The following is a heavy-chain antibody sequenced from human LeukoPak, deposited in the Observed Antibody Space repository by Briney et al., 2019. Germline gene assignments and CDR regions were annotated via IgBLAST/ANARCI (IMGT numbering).Heavy chain of an antibody. D-gene: IGHD5-18*01. J-gene: IGHJ4*02. V-gene: IGHV3-9*01. CDR2: ISWNSGSV. CDR3: AKDIGSALSYGLDY. Sequence: PGGSLRLSCAASGFTFDDYAMHWVRQAPGKGLEWVSGISWNSGSVGYADSVKGRFTISRDNAKNSLYLKMNSLRAEDTALYYCAKDIGSALSYGLDYWGQGTLVTVSS. CDR1: GFTFDDYA.